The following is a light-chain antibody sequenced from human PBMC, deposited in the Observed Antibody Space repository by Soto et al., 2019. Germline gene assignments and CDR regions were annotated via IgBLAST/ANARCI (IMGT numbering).Light chain of an antibody. Sequence: EIVLTQSPATLSLSPGERATLSCRASQSVSSYLAWFQQKPGQAPRLLIYGASNRATGIPARFSGSGSGTDFTLTISILEPEDFAVYYCQQRSNWPSITFGQGTRLEIK. CDR3: QQRSNWPSIT. J-gene: IGKJ5*01. CDR2: GAS. V-gene: IGKV3-11*01. CDR1: QSVSSY.